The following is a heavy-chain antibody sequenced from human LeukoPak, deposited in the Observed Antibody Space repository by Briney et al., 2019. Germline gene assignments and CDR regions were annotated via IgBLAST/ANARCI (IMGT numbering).Heavy chain of an antibody. CDR1: GYTFTSYG. D-gene: IGHD2-21*02. J-gene: IGHJ6*03. Sequence: GAVKVSCKASGYTFTSYGISWVRQAPGQGLEWMGWISAYNGNTKYAQKFQDRVTMTTGTSTSTALMELRSLRSDDTAVYYCARSEKAYCGGVCDNYHMDVWGKGTTVTVSS. CDR3: ARSEKAYCGGVCDNYHMDV. V-gene: IGHV1-18*01. CDR2: ISAYNGNT.